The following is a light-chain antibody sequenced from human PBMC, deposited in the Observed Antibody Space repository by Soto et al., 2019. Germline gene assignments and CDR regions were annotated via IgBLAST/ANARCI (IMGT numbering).Light chain of an antibody. J-gene: IGKJ4*01. CDR2: GAS. CDR3: QQYNNWLPLT. V-gene: IGKV3-15*01. CDR1: QSVSSN. Sequence: EIVITQSPATLSVSPGERATLSCRASQSVSSNLAWYQQKPGQAPRLLIYGASTRATGIPARFSGSGSGTEFTLTISSLQSEDFAVYYCQQYNNWLPLTFGGGTKV.